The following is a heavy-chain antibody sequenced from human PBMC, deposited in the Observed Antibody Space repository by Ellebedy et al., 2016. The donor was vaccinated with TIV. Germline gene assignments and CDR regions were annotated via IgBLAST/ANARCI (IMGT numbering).Heavy chain of an antibody. D-gene: IGHD4-11*01. CDR3: ARESKARDSFDI. J-gene: IGHJ3*02. CDR2: VSYSGST. Sequence: GSLRLSCIVSGGSISGGSINAYYWGRLRQPPGKGLEWIGYVSYSGSTNYNPSLTSRITMSVDTSKNQFSLKLTSVTAADTAVYYCARESKARDSFDIWGHGTMVTVSS. CDR1: GGSISGGSINAYY. V-gene: IGHV4-61*08.